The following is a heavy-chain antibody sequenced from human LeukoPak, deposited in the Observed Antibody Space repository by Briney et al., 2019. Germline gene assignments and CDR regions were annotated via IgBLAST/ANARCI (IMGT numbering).Heavy chain of an antibody. Sequence: GSLRLSCAASGFTFSSYAMHWVRQAPGKGLEWVAVISYDGSNKYYADSVKGRFTISRDNSKNTLYLQMNSLRAEDTAVYYCARALQLLRGYFDYWGQGTLVTVSS. D-gene: IGHD6-6*01. CDR3: ARALQLLRGYFDY. CDR1: GFTFSSYA. V-gene: IGHV3-30-3*01. J-gene: IGHJ4*02. CDR2: ISYDGSNK.